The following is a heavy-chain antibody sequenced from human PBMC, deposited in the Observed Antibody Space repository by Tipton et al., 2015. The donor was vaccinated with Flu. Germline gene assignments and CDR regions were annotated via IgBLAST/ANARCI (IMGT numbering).Heavy chain of an antibody. D-gene: IGHD2-21*01. V-gene: IGHV3-21*01. CDR1: GFTFSSYA. CDR3: ARDLWPPRHDAFDI. Sequence: SLRLSCAASGFTFSSYAMSWVRQAPGKGLEWVSSISSSSSYIYYADSVKGRFTISRDNAKNSLYLQMNSLRAEDTAVYYCARDLWPPRHDAFDIWGQGTMVPVSS. CDR2: ISSSSSYI. J-gene: IGHJ3*02.